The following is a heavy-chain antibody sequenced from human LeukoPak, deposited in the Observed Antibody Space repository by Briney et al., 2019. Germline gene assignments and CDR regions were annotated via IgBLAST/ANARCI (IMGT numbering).Heavy chain of an antibody. J-gene: IGHJ4*02. CDR3: ARESDYYDSSGYFDY. Sequence: PSETLSLTCTVSGGSISTYYWSWIRQPPGKGLEWLAYISHSGSTNFNPSLKSRVNISVDTSMNQFSLKLSSVTAADTAVYYCARESDYYDSSGYFDYWGQGTLVTVSS. CDR1: GGSISTYY. CDR2: ISHSGST. D-gene: IGHD3-22*01. V-gene: IGHV4-59*01.